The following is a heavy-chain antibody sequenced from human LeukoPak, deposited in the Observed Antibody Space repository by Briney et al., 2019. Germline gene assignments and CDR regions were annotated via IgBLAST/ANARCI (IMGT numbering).Heavy chain of an antibody. D-gene: IGHD3-22*01. Sequence: GGSLRLSCAASGFTFSSYSMNWVRHAPGKGLECVSSISSSSSYIYYADSVRGRFTISRDNAKNSLYLQMNSLRAEDTAVYYCAREYYYDSSGYYYYWGQGTLVTVSS. V-gene: IGHV3-21*01. CDR1: GFTFSSYS. J-gene: IGHJ4*02. CDR2: ISSSSSYI. CDR3: AREYYYDSSGYYYY.